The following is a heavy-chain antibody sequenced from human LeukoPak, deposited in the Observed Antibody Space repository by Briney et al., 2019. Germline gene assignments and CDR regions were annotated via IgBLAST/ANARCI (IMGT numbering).Heavy chain of an antibody. CDR1: GYTFTSYY. J-gene: IGHJ4*02. V-gene: IGHV1-46*01. D-gene: IGHD3-10*01. CDR2: INPSGGST. CDR3: ARDQVEGGPNYGSGSYTFDY. Sequence: ASVKVSCKASGYTFTSYYMHWVRQAPGQGLEWMGIINPSGGSTSYAQKFQGRVTLTRDMSTSTVYMELSSLRSEETGGYYCARDQVEGGPNYGSGSYTFDYWGQGTLVTVSS.